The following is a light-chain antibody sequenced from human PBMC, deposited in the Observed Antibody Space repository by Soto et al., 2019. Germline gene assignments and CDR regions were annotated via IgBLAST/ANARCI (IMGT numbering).Light chain of an antibody. CDR2: GAS. V-gene: IGKV1-39*01. J-gene: IGKJ1*01. CDR3: QQSYSTPT. CDR1: QSIGTY. Sequence: DIHVTQSPSSLSASXGDRVTITCRASQSIGTYVNWYHQKPGKAXQLLIYGASTLQSGVTSRFSASGYGKHFNITINSLQPEDLGTYACQQSYSTPTFGQGTKVDIK.